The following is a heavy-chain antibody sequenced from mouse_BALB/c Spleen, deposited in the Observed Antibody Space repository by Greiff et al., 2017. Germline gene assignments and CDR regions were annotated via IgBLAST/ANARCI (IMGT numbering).Heavy chain of an antibody. CDR2: ISSGGST. V-gene: IGHV5-6-5*01. Sequence: EVNVVESGGGLVKPGGSLKLSCAASGFTFSSYAMSWVRQTPEKRLEWVASISSGGSTYYPDSVKGRFTISRDNARNILYLQMSSLRSEDTAMYYCARGYGNYAMDDWGQGTSVTVSS. D-gene: IGHD2-1*01. CDR3: ARGYGNYAMDD. J-gene: IGHJ4*01. CDR1: GFTFSSYA.